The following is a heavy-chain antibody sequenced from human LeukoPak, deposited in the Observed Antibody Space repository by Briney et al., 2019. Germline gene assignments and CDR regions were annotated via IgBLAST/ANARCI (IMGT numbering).Heavy chain of an antibody. J-gene: IGHJ6*03. CDR2: ISYDGSNK. CDR3: ARTHRGYQSRMDV. D-gene: IGHD6-25*01. Sequence: PGGSLRLSCAASGFTFSSYAMHWVRQAPGKGLEWVAVISYDGSNKYYADSVKGRFTISRDNSKNTLYLQMNGLRAEDTAVYYCARTHRGYQSRMDVWGKGTTVTVSS. V-gene: IGHV3-30-3*01. CDR1: GFTFSSYA.